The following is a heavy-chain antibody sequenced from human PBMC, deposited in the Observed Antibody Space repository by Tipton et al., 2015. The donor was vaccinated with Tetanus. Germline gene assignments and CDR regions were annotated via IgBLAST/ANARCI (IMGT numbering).Heavy chain of an antibody. CDR2: ISGPGDTTT. J-gene: IGHJ5*02. Sequence: SLRLSCVASGFTFSSYAMSWVRQAPGKGLEWVSAISGPGDTTTYYTDSVKGRFSISRDNSKNTVYLQMNSLRDEDTAVYYCAKDPASRGWFDPWGQGTLVSVSS. V-gene: IGHV3-23*01. CDR3: AKDPASRGWFDP. CDR1: GFTFSSYA.